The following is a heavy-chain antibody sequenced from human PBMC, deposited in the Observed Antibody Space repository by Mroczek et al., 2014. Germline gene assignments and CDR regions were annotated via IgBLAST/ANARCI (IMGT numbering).Heavy chain of an antibody. V-gene: IGHV3-11*01. Sequence: VQLVETGGGLVKPGGSLRLSCAASGFTFSDYYMSWIRQAPGKGLEWVSYISSSGSTIYYADSVKGRFTISRDNAKNSLYLQMNSLRAEDTAVYYCAALPTEWSPLMDVWGKGTTVTVSS. D-gene: IGHD3-3*01. CDR3: AALPTEWSPLMDV. J-gene: IGHJ6*03. CDR2: ISSSGSTI. CDR1: GFTFSDYY.